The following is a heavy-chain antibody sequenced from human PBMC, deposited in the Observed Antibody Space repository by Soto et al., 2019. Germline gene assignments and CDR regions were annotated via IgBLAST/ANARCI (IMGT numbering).Heavy chain of an antibody. J-gene: IGHJ4*02. CDR3: AKVFVFTIREGFDY. CDR2: ITGSGDST. CDR1: GFTFSSYA. Sequence: GGSLRLSCAASGFTFSSYAMSWVRQAPEKGLEWVSAITGSGDSTYYADSVKGRFTVSRDNSKNTLYLQMNSLRAEDTAVYYCAKVFVFTIREGFDYWGLGTLVTVSS. V-gene: IGHV3-23*01. D-gene: IGHD3-3*01.